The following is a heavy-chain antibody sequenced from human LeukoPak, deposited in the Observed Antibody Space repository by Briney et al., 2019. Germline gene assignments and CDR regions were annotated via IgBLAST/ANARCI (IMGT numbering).Heavy chain of an antibody. D-gene: IGHD2-21*01. CDR1: GYSISSGHY. CDR3: ARDVDRFDY. Sequence: SETLSLTCSASGYSISSGHYWGWIRQPPGKGLEWIGSIYHSGPTYYNPSLKSRVTISVDTSKNHFSLTLSFVTAADTAVYYCARDVDRFDYWGQGTLVTVSS. J-gene: IGHJ4*02. CDR2: IYHSGPT. V-gene: IGHV4-38-2*02.